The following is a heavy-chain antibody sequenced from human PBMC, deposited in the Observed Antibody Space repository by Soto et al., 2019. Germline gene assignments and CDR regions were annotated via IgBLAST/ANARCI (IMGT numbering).Heavy chain of an antibody. J-gene: IGHJ4*01. V-gene: IGHV4-34*01. CDR2: INYTGTT. D-gene: IGHD6-19*01. CDR1: GGSFSGYS. CDR3: AREGGSGWYYYDY. Sequence: PSETLSLTCAVNGGSFSGYSWTWIRQAPGKGLDWIGEINYTGTTNYSPSLKSRVTLSVDTSKNQFSLELRSVSAADTAVYYCAREGGSGWYYYDYWGHRTLVTVSS.